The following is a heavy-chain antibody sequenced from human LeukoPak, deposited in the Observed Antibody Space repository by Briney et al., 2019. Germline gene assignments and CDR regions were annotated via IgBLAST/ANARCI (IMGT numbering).Heavy chain of an antibody. CDR3: ASVGSSWYGHYYGMDV. D-gene: IGHD6-13*01. CDR1: GGSISSYY. Sequence: PSETLSLTCTVSGGSISSYYWSWIRQPPGKGLEWIGYIYYSGSTNYNPSLKSRVTISVDTSKNQFSLKLSSVTAADTAVYYCASVGSSWYGHYYGMDVWGQGTTVTVFS. CDR2: IYYSGST. V-gene: IGHV4-59*08. J-gene: IGHJ6*02.